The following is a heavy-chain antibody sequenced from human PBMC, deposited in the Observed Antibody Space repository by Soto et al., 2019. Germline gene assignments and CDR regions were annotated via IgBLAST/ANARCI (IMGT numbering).Heavy chain of an antibody. CDR1: GYTFTNFG. J-gene: IGHJ4*02. Sequence: QVHLVQSGAEVKKPGASVKVSCTASGYTFTNFGISWVRQAPGQGLEWMGWISAYNGNTNYAQKFQGRVTMTTDTSASIAYMELRSLGSGDAAVYYCARGGIPIDYWGQGTLVTVSS. V-gene: IGHV1-18*01. CDR2: ISAYNGNT. CDR3: ARGGIPIDY. D-gene: IGHD3-16*01.